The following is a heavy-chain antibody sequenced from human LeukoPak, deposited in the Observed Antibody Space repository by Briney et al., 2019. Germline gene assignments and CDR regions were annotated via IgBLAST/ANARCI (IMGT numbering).Heavy chain of an antibody. J-gene: IGHJ3*02. D-gene: IGHD3-22*01. CDR2: IYYREST. CDR3: ARHWVSADSSGETYAFDI. Sequence: SETLSLACTVSGDSISSYYWSWIRQTPGKGLDWIGYIYYRESTNFNPSLKSRVTISVDTSKNQFSLKLSSVTAADTAVYYCARHWVSADSSGETYAFDIWGQGTMVTVSS. V-gene: IGHV4-59*08. CDR1: GDSISSYY.